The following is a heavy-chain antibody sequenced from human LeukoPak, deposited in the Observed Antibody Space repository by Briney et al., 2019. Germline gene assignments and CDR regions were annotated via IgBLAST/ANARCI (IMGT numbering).Heavy chain of an antibody. CDR2: FKTNYNQV. V-gene: IGHV3-23*05. CDR3: ARSVPDYTRFDF. Sequence: SGVSLRLSCVASGFTFSDYAMNWVRQAPGKGLEWVSTFKTNYNQVYYAESVRGRFTISTDNSKNTAYLQMNSLRVEDTALYYCARSVPDYTRFDFWGQGALVTVSS. CDR1: GFTFSDYA. J-gene: IGHJ4*02. D-gene: IGHD4-11*01.